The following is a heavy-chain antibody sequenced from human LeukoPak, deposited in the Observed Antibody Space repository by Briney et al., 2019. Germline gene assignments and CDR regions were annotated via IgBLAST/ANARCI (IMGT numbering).Heavy chain of an antibody. CDR3: ARAYMVRAPWFDP. CDR1: GYTFTGYY. J-gene: IGHJ5*02. CDR2: INPNSGGT. D-gene: IGHD3-10*01. V-gene: IGHV1-2*02. Sequence: ASVKVSCKASGYTFTGYYMHWVRQAPGQGLEWMGWINPNSGGTNYAQKFQGRVTMTRDTSISTAYMGLSRLRSDDTAVYYCARAYMVRAPWFDPWGQGTLVTVSS.